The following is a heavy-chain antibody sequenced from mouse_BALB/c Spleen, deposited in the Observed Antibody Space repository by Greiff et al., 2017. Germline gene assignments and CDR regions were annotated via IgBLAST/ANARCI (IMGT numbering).Heavy chain of an antibody. Sequence: EVKVVESGGGLVKPGGSLKLSCAASGFTFSSYAMSWVRQTPEKRLEWVASISSGGSTYYPDSVKGRFTISRDNAKNNLYLQMSSLKSEDTAMYYCARDLDGYYGDYAMDYWGQGTSVTVSS. V-gene: IGHV5-6-5*01. CDR3: ARDLDGYYGDYAMDY. CDR2: ISSGGST. D-gene: IGHD2-3*01. CDR1: GFTFSSYA. J-gene: IGHJ4*01.